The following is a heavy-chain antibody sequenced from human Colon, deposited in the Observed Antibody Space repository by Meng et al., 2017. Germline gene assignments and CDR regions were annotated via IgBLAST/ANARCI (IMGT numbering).Heavy chain of an antibody. D-gene: IGHD3-3*01. V-gene: IGHV4-34*02. CDR1: GESFSGYY. CDR3: ARFLFGCLGVGNDY. CDR2: INQSGTT. Sequence: GQLKQWGGGLLEPSETLALTCAVHGESFSGYYWTWVRQPPGKGLEWIGEINQSGTTNYNPSLKSRVSISADKSKNQFSLKMASVTAADTAIYYCARFLFGCLGVGNDYWGHGTLVTVSS. J-gene: IGHJ4*01.